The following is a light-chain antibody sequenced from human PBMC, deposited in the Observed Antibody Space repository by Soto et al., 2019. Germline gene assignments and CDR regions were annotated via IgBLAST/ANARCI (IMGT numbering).Light chain of an antibody. J-gene: IGKJ3*01. Sequence: DIVMTQSPLSLPVTPGEPASISCRSSQSLLHSDGYNYLDWYLQKPGQSPQLLIYLTSKRDSGVPDRISGSGSGTDFILKISRVEAEDVGVYYCMQGLQTLPTFGPGTKVHIK. CDR3: MQGLQTLPT. CDR1: QSLLHSDGYNY. V-gene: IGKV2-28*01. CDR2: LTS.